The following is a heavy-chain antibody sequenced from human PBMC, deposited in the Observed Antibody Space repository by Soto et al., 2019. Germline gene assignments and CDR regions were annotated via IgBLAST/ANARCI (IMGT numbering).Heavy chain of an antibody. J-gene: IGHJ4*02. CDR2: IYYSGGT. CDR3: ARGVHYYDSSGYLGGFDY. V-gene: IGHV4-59*01. D-gene: IGHD3-22*01. CDR1: GGSISSYY. Sequence: SETLSLTCTVSGGSISSYYWSWIRQPPGKGLEWIGYIYYSGGTNYNPSLKSRVTISVDTSKNQFSLKLSSVTAADTAVYYCARGVHYYDSSGYLGGFDYWGQGTLVTVSS.